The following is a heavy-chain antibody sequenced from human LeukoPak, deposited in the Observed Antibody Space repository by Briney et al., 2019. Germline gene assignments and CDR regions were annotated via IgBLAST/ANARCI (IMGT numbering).Heavy chain of an antibody. D-gene: IGHD4-17*01. Sequence: SVKVSCKASGGTFSTDAISWVRQAPGQGLEWLGRIVPLLLIPDYAQNFQGRVTITADKSTLTAYMELNSLRFEDTAVYYCARDGDFGDPESYYGMDVWGQGTTVTVSS. J-gene: IGHJ6*02. CDR2: IVPLLLIP. CDR3: ARDGDFGDPESYYGMDV. V-gene: IGHV1-69*04. CDR1: GGTFSTDA.